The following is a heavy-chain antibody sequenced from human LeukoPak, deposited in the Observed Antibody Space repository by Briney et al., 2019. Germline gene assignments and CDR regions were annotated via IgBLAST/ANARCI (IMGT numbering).Heavy chain of an antibody. Sequence: GGSLRLSCAASGFTFSSYAMSWVRQAPGKGLEWVSAISGSGGSTYYADSVKGRFTISRDSSKNTVYLQMNSLRAEDTAVYYCAKRSGIGWAAGSPFDYWGRGTLVTVSS. CDR2: ISGSGGST. CDR1: GFTFSSYA. V-gene: IGHV3-23*01. J-gene: IGHJ4*02. CDR3: AKRSGIGWAAGSPFDY. D-gene: IGHD6-19*01.